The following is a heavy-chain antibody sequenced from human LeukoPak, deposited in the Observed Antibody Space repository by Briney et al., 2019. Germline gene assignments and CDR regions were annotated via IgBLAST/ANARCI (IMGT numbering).Heavy chain of an antibody. CDR2: ISSSSSYI. CDR1: GFTLSSYS. Sequence: PGGSLRLSCAASGFTLSSYSMNWVRQAPGKGLEWVSSISSSSSYIYYADSVKGRFTISRDNAKNSLYLQMNSLRAEDTAVYYCAREGDGFFDYWGQGTLVTVSS. J-gene: IGHJ4*02. D-gene: IGHD3-16*01. CDR3: AREGDGFFDY. V-gene: IGHV3-21*01.